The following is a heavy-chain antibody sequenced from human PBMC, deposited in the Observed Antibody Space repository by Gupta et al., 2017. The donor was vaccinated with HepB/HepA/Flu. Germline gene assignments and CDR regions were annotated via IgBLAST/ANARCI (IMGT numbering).Heavy chain of an antibody. D-gene: IGHD2-2*01. CDR1: GFTFSRYA. J-gene: IGHJ4*02. V-gene: IGHV3-64*02. CDR3: ARGGNDCTSTSCYLRY. Sequence: EVQLVESGEGLVQPGGSLRLSCAASGFTFSRYAMHWVRQAPGKGLEYVSAISSNGGSTYYADSVKGRFTISRDNSKNTLYLQMGSLRAEDMAVYYCARGGNDCTSTSCYLRYWGQGTLVTVSS. CDR2: ISSNGGST.